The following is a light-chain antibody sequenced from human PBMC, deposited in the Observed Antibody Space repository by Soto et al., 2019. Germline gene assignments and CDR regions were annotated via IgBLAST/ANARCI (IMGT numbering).Light chain of an antibody. Sequence: EVVLTQSPATLSLSPGERATLSCRASQSVSRYLAWYQQKPGQAPRLLIYDASNRATGTPARFAGSGSGTGVSLTISSLEPEDFAVYYCKRSQHWPPITFGQGKRLAIK. CDR2: DAS. CDR1: QSVSRY. V-gene: IGKV3-11*01. CDR3: KRSQHWPPIT. J-gene: IGKJ5*01.